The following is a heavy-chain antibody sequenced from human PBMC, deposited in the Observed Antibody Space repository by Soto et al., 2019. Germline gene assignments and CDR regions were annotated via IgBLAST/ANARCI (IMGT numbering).Heavy chain of an antibody. CDR2: IYPGDSDT. CDR3: ARESQYSSSRNYYYYYGMDV. CDR1: GYSFTSYW. J-gene: IGHJ6*02. Sequence: GESLKISCKGSGYSFTSYWIGWVRQMPGKGLEWMGIIYPGDSDTRYSPSFQGQVTISADKSISTAYLQWSSLKASDTAMYYCARESQYSSSRNYYYYYGMDVWGQGTTVTVSS. V-gene: IGHV5-51*01. D-gene: IGHD6-6*01.